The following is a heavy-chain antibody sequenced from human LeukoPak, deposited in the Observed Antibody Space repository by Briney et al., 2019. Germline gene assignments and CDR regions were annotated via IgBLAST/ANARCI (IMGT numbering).Heavy chain of an antibody. V-gene: IGHV4-59*01. Sequence: ETSETLSLTCTVSGGSISSYYWSWIRQPPGKGLEWIGYIYYSGSSYYNPSLRSRVTISVDTSKNQFSLKLSSVTAADTAVYYCVRAGARDFWTHDYWGQGTLVTVSS. J-gene: IGHJ4*02. CDR1: GGSISSYY. D-gene: IGHD3/OR15-3a*01. CDR3: VRAGARDFWTHDY. CDR2: IYYSGSS.